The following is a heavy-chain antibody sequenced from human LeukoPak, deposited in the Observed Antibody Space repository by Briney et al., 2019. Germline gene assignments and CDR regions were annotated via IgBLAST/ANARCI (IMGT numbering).Heavy chain of an antibody. CDR2: MNPNSGNT. D-gene: IGHD2-2*01. J-gene: IGHJ5*02. Sequence: ASMKVSCKASGYTFTSYDINWVRQATGQGLEWMGWMNPNSGNTGYAQKFQGRVTMTRNTSISTAYMELSSLRSEDTAVYYCARRYCSSTSCYRDNWFDPWGQGTLVTVSS. CDR3: ARRYCSSTSCYRDNWFDP. V-gene: IGHV1-8*01. CDR1: GYTFTSYD.